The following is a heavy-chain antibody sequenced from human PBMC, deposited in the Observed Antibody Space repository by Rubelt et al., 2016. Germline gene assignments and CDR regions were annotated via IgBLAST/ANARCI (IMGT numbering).Heavy chain of an antibody. J-gene: IGHJ6*02. CDR1: GYTFTSYG. Sequence: QVQLVQSGAEVKKPGASVKVSCKASGYTFTSYGISWVRQAPGQGLEWMGWISAYNGNTNYAQKLQCRVTMTTDTSTSTAYMELRSLRADDTAGYYCARDTTGIAVAGTSAYYYGMDGWGQGTTVTVSS. CDR3: ARDTTGIAVAGTSAYYYGMDG. V-gene: IGHV1-18*01. CDR2: ISAYNGNT. D-gene: IGHD6-19*01.